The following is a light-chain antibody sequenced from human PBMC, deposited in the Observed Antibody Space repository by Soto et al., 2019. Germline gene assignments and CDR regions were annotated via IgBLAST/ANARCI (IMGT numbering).Light chain of an antibody. V-gene: IGKV1-5*01. CDR2: DAS. Sequence: DIQMTQSPSTLSASVGDRVTITCRASENIKNWLAWYQQTAGKAPKVLISDASRLEAGVPSRFSGSGSGTDFTLTITSLQTDDFGTYYCQQYDVYPKTFGQGTKVEVK. J-gene: IGKJ1*01. CDR3: QQYDVYPKT. CDR1: ENIKNW.